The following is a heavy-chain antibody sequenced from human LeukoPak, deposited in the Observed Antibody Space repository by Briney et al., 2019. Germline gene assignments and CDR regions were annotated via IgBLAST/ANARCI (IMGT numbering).Heavy chain of an antibody. V-gene: IGHV5-51*01. CDR1: GYSFTSYW. D-gene: IGHD3-10*01. CDR3: ARRPPPTYYYGSGRETGAFDI. CDR2: IYPGDSDT. Sequence: GESLKISCKGSGYSFTSYWIGWVRQMPGKGLEWMGIIYPGDSDTRYSPSFQGQVTISADKSISTAYLQWSSLKASDTAMYYCARRPPPTYYYGSGRETGAFDIWGQGTMVTVSS. J-gene: IGHJ3*02.